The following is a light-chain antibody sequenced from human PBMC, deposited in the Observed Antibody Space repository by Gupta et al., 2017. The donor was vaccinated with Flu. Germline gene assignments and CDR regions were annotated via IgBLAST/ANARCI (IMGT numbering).Light chain of an antibody. CDR1: SLRRYY. J-gene: IGLJ2*01. V-gene: IGLV3-19*01. Sequence: SSELTQDPAVSVALGQTVRITCQGDSLRRYYTSWYQQKPGQAPVLVIFGKNHRPSGIPVRFSGSNSGDTASLTITGAQAEDEADYYCFSRDSTVVFGGGTKLTVL. CDR2: GKN. CDR3: FSRDSTVV.